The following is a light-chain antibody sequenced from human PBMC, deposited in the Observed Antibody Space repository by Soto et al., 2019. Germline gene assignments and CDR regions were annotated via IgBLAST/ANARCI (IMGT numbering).Light chain of an antibody. CDR3: LQDNNYPLT. CDR1: QAIRND. CDR2: GAS. V-gene: IGKV1-6*01. Sequence: AIQMTQSPSSLSASVGDRVTISCRASQAIRNDLGWYQQKPGKAPNLLIYGASSLESGVPSRFSGSGSGTDFTFTISSLQPEDFATYYCLQDNNYPLTFGQGTRVEI. J-gene: IGKJ1*01.